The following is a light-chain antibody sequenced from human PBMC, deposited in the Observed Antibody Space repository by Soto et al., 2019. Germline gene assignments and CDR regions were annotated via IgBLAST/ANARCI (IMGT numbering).Light chain of an antibody. V-gene: IGKV3-11*01. CDR2: DSS. CDR1: QSINSN. CDR3: QRRSVWPLT. J-gene: IGKJ4*01. Sequence: IVMTQSPATLSVSLGERATLSCRASQSINSNLAWYQQKPGQAPRLLIYDSSNRATGIPARFSGSGSGTDFSLIISSLEPEDFAVYYCQRRSVWPLTFGGGTKVDIK.